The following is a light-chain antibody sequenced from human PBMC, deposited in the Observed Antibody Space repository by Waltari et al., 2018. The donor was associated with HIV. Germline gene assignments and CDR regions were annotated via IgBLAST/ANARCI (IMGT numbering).Light chain of an antibody. CDR2: RTN. CDR1: NSNIRSND. V-gene: IGLV1-47*01. J-gene: IGLJ1*01. Sequence: QSVLTQPPSASRTPGQRLTISCSGSNSNIRSNDVYCFQHLPGTAPKLLIYRTNQRRSGVPDRFSGSKSGTSASLAISGLRSDDEADYYCAAWDDTLSSYVFGTGTTVTV. CDR3: AAWDDTLSSYV.